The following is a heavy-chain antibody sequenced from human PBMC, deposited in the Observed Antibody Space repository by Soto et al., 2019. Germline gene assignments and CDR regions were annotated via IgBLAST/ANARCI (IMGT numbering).Heavy chain of an antibody. D-gene: IGHD1-1*01. CDR1: GFTFDDYG. CDR3: AKVSTTHTFGPLDP. J-gene: IGHJ5*02. Sequence: GGSLRLSCAASGFTFDDYGMHWVRQAPGKGLEWVSGISWNSGSIGYADSVKGRFIISRDNAKSSVYLQMNNLRPEDTAFYFCAKVSTTHTFGPLDPWGQGTLVTVSS. CDR2: ISWNSGSI. V-gene: IGHV3-9*01.